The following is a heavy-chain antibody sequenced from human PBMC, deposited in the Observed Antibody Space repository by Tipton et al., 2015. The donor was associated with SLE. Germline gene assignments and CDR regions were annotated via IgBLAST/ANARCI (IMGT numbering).Heavy chain of an antibody. D-gene: IGHD6-13*01. CDR1: GFSLRNFA. V-gene: IGHV3-23*01. J-gene: IGHJ4*02. CDR2: IDIINGGST. Sequence: SLRLSCEASGFSLRNFAMSWVRQAPGKGLEWVSTIDIINGGSTYYADSVKGRFTISRDNSKNMVFLQMNSLRAADTAVYYRARHDSTWRYFDYWGQGTLVAVSS. CDR3: ARHDSTWRYFDY.